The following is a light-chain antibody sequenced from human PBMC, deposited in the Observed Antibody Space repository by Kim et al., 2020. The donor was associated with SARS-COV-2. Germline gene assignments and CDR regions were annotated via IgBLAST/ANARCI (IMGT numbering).Light chain of an antibody. V-gene: IGKV3-15*01. J-gene: IGKJ1*01. Sequence: VAPGERATLSSRASQSVSSNLAWYQPKPGQAPRLLIYGASTRATGIPARFSGSGSGTEFTLTISSLQSEDFAVYYCQQYNNWPWTFGQGTKVDIK. CDR2: GAS. CDR3: QQYNNWPWT. CDR1: QSVSSN.